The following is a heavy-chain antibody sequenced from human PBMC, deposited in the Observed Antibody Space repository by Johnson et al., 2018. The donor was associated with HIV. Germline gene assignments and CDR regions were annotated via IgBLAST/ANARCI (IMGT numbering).Heavy chain of an antibody. Sequence: VQLVESGGVVVQPGGSLRLSCAVSGFAFDDYAMHWVRQAPGKGLEWVSAISGSGGSTYYADSVKGRFTISRDNSKNTLYLQMNSLRAEDTAVYYCAKARDATRQTDALDVWGQGTMVTVSS. CDR3: AKARDATRQTDALDV. V-gene: IGHV3-23*04. CDR1: GFAFDDYA. J-gene: IGHJ3*01. CDR2: ISGSGGST.